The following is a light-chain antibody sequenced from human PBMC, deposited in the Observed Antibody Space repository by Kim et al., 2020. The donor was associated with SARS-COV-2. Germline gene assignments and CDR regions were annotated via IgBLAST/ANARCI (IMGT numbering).Light chain of an antibody. CDR2: DVS. CDR3: CSYAGSYTYV. J-gene: IGLJ1*01. V-gene: IGLV2-11*01. Sequence: GPSVTISSTGTSSDVGAYNYVSWYRQHPGKAPKLLIYDVSKRPSGVPDRFSGSKSGNTASLTISGLQAEDEADYYCCSYAGSYTYVFGTGTKVTVL. CDR1: SSDVGAYNY.